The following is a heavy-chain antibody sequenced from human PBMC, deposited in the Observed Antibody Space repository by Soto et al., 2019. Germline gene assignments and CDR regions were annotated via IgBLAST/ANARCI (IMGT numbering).Heavy chain of an antibody. D-gene: IGHD2-2*01. CDR3: ARVPAARRGRYFDY. Sequence: ASVKVSCKASVGTFISYAISWVRQAPGQGLEWMGGIIPIFGTANYAQKFQGRVTITADESTSTAYMELSSLRSEDTAEPHCARVPAARRGRYFDYWGQETRVSVSS. CDR1: VGTFISYA. V-gene: IGHV1-69*13. J-gene: IGHJ4*02. CDR2: IIPIFGTA.